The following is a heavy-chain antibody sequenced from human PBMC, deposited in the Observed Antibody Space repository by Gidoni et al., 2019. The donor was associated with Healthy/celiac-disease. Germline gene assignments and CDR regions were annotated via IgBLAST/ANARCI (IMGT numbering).Heavy chain of an antibody. CDR1: GFTVSSNY. V-gene: IGHV3-53*01. J-gene: IGHJ2*01. Sequence: EVQLVESGGGLIQHGGSLRLSCAASGFTVSSNYMSWVRQAPGKGLEWVSVIYSGGSTYYADSVKGRFTISRDNSKNTLYLQMNSLRAEDTAVYYCVRRGNYYDSSGYPRDWYFDLWGRGTLVTVSS. D-gene: IGHD3-22*01. CDR2: IYSGGST. CDR3: VRRGNYYDSSGYPRDWYFDL.